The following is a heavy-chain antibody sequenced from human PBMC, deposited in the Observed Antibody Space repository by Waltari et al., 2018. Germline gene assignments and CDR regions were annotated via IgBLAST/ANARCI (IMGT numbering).Heavy chain of an antibody. CDR2: IYSGGSST. Sequence: EVQLLESGGGLVQPGGSLRLSCAASGFTFSSYAMSWVRQAPGKGLEWVSVIYSGGSSTYYADSVKGRFTISRDKSKNTLYLQMNSLRAEDTAVYYCAKANLGSGYYEFDYWGQGTLVTVSS. D-gene: IGHD3-22*01. CDR1: GFTFSSYA. V-gene: IGHV3-23*03. J-gene: IGHJ4*02. CDR3: AKANLGSGYYEFDY.